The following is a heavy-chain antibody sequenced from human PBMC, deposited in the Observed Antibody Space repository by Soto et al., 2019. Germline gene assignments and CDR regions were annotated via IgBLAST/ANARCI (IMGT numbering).Heavy chain of an antibody. Sequence: QVQLVESGGGVVQPGRSLRLSCAASGFTFSSYAMHWVRQAPGKGLEWVAVISYDGSNKYYADSVKGRFTISRDNSKNTLYLQMNSLRAEDTAVYYCIRIPDYWGQGTLVTVSS. CDR3: IRIPDY. CDR1: GFTFSSYA. V-gene: IGHV3-30-3*01. D-gene: IGHD2-15*01. J-gene: IGHJ4*02. CDR2: ISYDGSNK.